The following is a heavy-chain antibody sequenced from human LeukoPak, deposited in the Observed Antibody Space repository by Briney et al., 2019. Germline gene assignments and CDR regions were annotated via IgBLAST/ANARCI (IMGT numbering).Heavy chain of an antibody. CDR2: IIPIFGTA. Sequence: SVKVSCKASGGTFSSYAISWVRQAPGQGLEWMGRIIPIFGTANYAQKFQGRVTITTDESTSTAYMELSSLRSEDTAVYYCARTYCGGDCYLRFDPWGQGTLVTVSS. J-gene: IGHJ5*02. D-gene: IGHD2-21*02. V-gene: IGHV1-69*05. CDR1: GGTFSSYA. CDR3: ARTYCGGDCYLRFDP.